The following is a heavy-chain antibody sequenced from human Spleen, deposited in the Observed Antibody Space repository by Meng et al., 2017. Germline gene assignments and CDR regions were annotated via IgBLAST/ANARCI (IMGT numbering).Heavy chain of an antibody. CDR2: INSDGSTT. J-gene: IGHJ4*02. Sequence: GESLKISCAASGFTFSTYEMNWVRQAPGKGLVWVSRINSDGSTTFYADSVKGRFTISRDNAENTMYLQMNSLRAEDTAVYYCARDVSGWYRLHYWGQGTLVTVSS. CDR3: ARDVSGWYRLHY. CDR1: GFTFSTYE. D-gene: IGHD6-19*01. V-gene: IGHV3-74*01.